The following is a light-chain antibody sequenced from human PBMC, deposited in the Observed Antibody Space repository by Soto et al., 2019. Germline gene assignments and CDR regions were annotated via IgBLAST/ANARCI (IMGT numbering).Light chain of an antibody. CDR2: EVS. Sequence: QSALTQPASVSGSPGQSITISCTGTSSDVGGYNYVSWYQQHPGKAPKLMIYEVSNRPSGVSNRFSGSKSGNTASLTISGLQAEDEADYYCSSYTSSSSAVFGGGNQLTVL. CDR3: SSYTSSSSAV. CDR1: SSDVGGYNY. V-gene: IGLV2-14*01. J-gene: IGLJ7*01.